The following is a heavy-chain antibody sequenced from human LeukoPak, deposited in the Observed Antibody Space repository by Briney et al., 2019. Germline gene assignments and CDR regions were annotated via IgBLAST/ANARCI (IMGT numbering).Heavy chain of an antibody. D-gene: IGHD3-3*01. J-gene: IGHJ5*02. CDR2: IYYSGST. CDR3: ARYTIFLHGNWFDP. CDR1: GGSISSSSYY. V-gene: IGHV4-39*07. Sequence: SETLSLTCTVSGGSISSSSYYWGWIRQPPGKGLEWIGSIYYSGSTYYNPSLKSRVTISVDTSKNQFSLKLSSVTAADTAVYYCARYTIFLHGNWFDPWGQGTLVTVSS.